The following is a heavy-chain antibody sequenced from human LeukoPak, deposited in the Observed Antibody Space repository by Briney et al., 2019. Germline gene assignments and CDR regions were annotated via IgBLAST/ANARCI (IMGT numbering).Heavy chain of an antibody. CDR2: ISGSGGST. Sequence: GGSLRLSCAVSGFTFSSYAMSWVRQAPGKGLEWVSAISGSGGSTYYADSVKGRFTISRDNSKNTLYLQMNSLRAEDTAVYYCAKDRGYCSSTSCPHDYWGQGTLVTVSS. CDR3: AKDRGYCSSTSCPHDY. CDR1: GFTFSSYA. J-gene: IGHJ4*02. V-gene: IGHV3-23*01. D-gene: IGHD2-2*01.